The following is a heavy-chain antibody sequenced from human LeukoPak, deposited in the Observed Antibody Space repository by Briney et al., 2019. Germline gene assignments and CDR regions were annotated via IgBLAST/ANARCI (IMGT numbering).Heavy chain of an antibody. D-gene: IGHD3-22*01. CDR1: GFTFSDYY. V-gene: IGHV3-11*01. CDR3: ARGDYYGSTGYYPFDY. CDR2: LSTSGTTI. Sequence: GGSLRPSCAASGFTFSDYYMSWIRQAPGKGLEWVSFLSTSGTTIYYADSVKGRFTISRDNAKNSLYLQMNSLRADDTAVYYCARGDYYGSTGYYPFDYWGQGTLVTVSS. J-gene: IGHJ4*02.